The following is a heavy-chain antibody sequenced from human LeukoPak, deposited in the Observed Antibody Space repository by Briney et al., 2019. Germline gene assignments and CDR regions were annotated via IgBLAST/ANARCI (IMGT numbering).Heavy chain of an antibody. V-gene: IGHV4-38-2*02. CDR2: IYHSGST. CDR3: ARVGSGYDWGYLDY. Sequence: SETLSLTCTVSGYSISSGYYWGWIRQPPGKGLEWIGSIYHSGSTYYNPSLKSRVTISVDTSKNHFSLKLSSVTAADTAVYYCARVGSGYDWGYLDYWGQGTLVTVSS. CDR1: GYSISSGYY. J-gene: IGHJ4*02. D-gene: IGHD5-12*01.